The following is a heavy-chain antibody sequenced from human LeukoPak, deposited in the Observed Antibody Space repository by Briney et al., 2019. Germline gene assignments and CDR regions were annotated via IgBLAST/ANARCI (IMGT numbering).Heavy chain of an antibody. D-gene: IGHD1-26*01. Sequence: GGSLRLSCAASGFTFSSYWMHWVRQAPGKGLVWVSRINSDGSSTSYADSVKGRFTISRDNAKNTLYLQMNSLRAEDTAVYYCAREGSYYSWFDPWGQGTLVTVSS. CDR1: GFTFSSYW. CDR3: AREGSYYSWFDP. J-gene: IGHJ5*02. CDR2: INSDGSST. V-gene: IGHV3-74*01.